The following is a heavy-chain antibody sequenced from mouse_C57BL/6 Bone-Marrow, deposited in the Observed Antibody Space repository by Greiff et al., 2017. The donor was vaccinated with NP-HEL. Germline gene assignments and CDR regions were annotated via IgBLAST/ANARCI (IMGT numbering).Heavy chain of an antibody. V-gene: IGHV3-1*01. CDR3: ARRGHGYYAFAY. Sequence: VQLKESGPGMVKPSQSLSLTCTVTGYSITSGYDWHWNRHFPGNKLEWMGYIRYRGSTNYNPTLKSHISINHDTSKNHFFLKLNSVTTEDTATYYCARRGHGYYAFAYWGQGTLVTVSA. CDR1: GYSITSGYD. CDR2: IRYRGST. J-gene: IGHJ3*01. D-gene: IGHD2-3*01.